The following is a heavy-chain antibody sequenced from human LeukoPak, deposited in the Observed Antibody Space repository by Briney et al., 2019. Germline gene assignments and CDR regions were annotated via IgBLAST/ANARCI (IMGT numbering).Heavy chain of an antibody. CDR1: GVNFSSYG. CDR2: IWFDGSNI. J-gene: IGHJ4*02. D-gene: IGHD6-19*01. CDR3: ARDSLSMAVTGPFDH. Sequence: GGPRRLTCATSGVNFSSYGRSCVRQAPGKGMEWVTSIWFDGSNIHYADSVKGRVIISRDNSKSALYLQMNSLRAEDTAIYYCARDSLSMAVTGPFDHWGQGALVTVSS. V-gene: IGHV3-33*01.